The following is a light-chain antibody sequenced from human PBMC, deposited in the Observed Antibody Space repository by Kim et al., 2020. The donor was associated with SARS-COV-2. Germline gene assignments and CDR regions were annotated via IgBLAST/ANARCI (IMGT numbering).Light chain of an antibody. J-gene: IGLJ3*02. V-gene: IGLV4-60*03. CDR2: LEGNGRY. Sequence: SVRVTWTMSRGHSPSCIAWQQQQPGKAPRYLVRLEGNGRYNRGSGVPDRFSGSSSGADRHLTISNLQSEDEADYYCETWDYNTRVFGGGTQLTVL. CDR1: RGHSPSC. CDR3: ETWDYNTRV.